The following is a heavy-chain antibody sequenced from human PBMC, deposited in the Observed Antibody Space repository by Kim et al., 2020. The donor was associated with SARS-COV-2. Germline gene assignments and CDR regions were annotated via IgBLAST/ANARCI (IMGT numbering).Heavy chain of an antibody. CDR3: ARLDAAGTTGIDY. D-gene: IGHD4-4*01. V-gene: IGHV4-39*01. Sequence: SETLSLTCTVSGGSISSSSYYWGWIRQPPGKGLEWIGSIYYSGSTYYNPSLKGRVTISVDTSKNQFSLKLSSVTAADTAVYYCARLDAAGTTGIDYWGQGTLVTVSS. CDR2: IYYSGST. CDR1: GGSISSSSYY. J-gene: IGHJ4*02.